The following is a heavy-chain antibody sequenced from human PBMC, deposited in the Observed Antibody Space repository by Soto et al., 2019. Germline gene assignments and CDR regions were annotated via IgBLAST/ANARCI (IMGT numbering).Heavy chain of an antibody. Sequence: GVSVKVSCKASGYTFTSYYMHWVRQAPGQGLEWMGIINPSGGSTSYAQKFQGRVTMTRDTSTSTVYMELSSLRSEDTAVYYCARAPSIAARLRAFDIWGQGTMVTVSS. V-gene: IGHV1-46*01. CDR3: ARAPSIAARLRAFDI. CDR2: INPSGGST. CDR1: GYTFTSYY. D-gene: IGHD6-6*01. J-gene: IGHJ3*02.